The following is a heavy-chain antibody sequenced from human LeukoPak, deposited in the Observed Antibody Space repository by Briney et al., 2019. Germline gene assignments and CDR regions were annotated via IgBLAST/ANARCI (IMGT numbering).Heavy chain of an antibody. D-gene: IGHD6-13*01. Sequence: GESLKISCKVSGYSFTSYWIGWMRQMPGKGLEWMGIIYPGDSDTRYSPSFQGQVTISADKSISTAYLQWSSLKASDTAMYYCARQTAAGTAGNWFDPWGQGTLVTVSS. CDR1: GYSFTSYW. V-gene: IGHV5-51*01. CDR2: IYPGDSDT. CDR3: ARQTAAGTAGNWFDP. J-gene: IGHJ5*02.